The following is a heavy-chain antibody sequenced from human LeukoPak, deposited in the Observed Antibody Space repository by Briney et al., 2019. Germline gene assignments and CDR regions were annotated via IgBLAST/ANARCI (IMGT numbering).Heavy chain of an antibody. Sequence: PGGSLRLSCAASGFTFSSYSMNWVRQAPGKGLEWVSSISSSSSYIYYADSVKGRFTISRDNAKNSLYLQMNRLRAEDTAVYYCARVTEAPYYFDYWGQGTLVTVSS. CDR2: ISSSSSYI. CDR1: GFTFSSYS. V-gene: IGHV3-21*01. J-gene: IGHJ4*02. CDR3: ARVTEAPYYFDY.